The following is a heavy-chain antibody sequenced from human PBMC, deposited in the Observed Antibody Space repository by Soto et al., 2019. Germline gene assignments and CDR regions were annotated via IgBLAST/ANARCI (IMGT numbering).Heavy chain of an antibody. CDR1: GFTFSSYS. CDR3: AKKVNSGSGSQYFDY. CDR2: FRAGGDDGTT. D-gene: IGHD3-10*01. J-gene: IGHJ4*02. V-gene: IGHV3-23*01. Sequence: GGSLRLSCVASGFTFSSYSMSWVRQAPGKGLEWVSGFRAGGDDGTTYYADSVKGRFTISRDNSKNTLFLQMNSLRAEDTAIYYCAKKVNSGSGSQYFDYFGQRTLVTVST.